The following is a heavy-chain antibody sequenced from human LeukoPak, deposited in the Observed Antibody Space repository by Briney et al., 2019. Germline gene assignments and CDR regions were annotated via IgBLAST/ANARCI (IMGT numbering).Heavy chain of an antibody. J-gene: IGHJ3*02. CDR1: GGSFSGYY. D-gene: IGHD4-17*01. Sequence: SETLSLTCAVYGGSFSGYYWSWIRQPPGKGLEWIGEINHSGSTTYNPSLKSRVTISVDTSKNQFSLKLGSVTAADTAVYYCARAPYGDYDSAFDIWGQGTMVTVSS. CDR2: INHSGST. CDR3: ARAPYGDYDSAFDI. V-gene: IGHV4-34*01.